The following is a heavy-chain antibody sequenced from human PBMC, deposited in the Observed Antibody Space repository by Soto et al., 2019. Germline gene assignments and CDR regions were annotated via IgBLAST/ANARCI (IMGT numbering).Heavy chain of an antibody. CDR3: ARTFSDGLPSDY. CDR2: SKPTGGST. J-gene: IGHJ4*02. D-gene: IGHD6-25*01. V-gene: IGHV1-46*01. CDR1: GYTFTSYY. Sequence: QVQLVQSGAEVKKPGASVKVSCKASGYTFTSYYMHWVRQAPGQGHERMGMSKPTGGSTSYAQKFQGRSTMTRDTSTSPVYMELSSLASEDPAVYSCARTFSDGLPSDYWGQGTLVTVSS.